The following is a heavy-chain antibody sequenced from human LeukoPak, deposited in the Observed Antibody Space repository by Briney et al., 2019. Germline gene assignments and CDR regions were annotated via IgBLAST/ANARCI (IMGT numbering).Heavy chain of an antibody. D-gene: IGHD3-3*01. CDR3: ARDKMKDFYDTTGYDS. J-gene: IGHJ4*02. Sequence: GGSLRLSCAGSGFTFSSYAMSSVRQAPGQGLEWVSGINWSGDSSGYADSAKGRFTISRDNAKHSLFLQMTRLRAEDTALYFCARDKMKDFYDTTGYDSWGQGTLVTVSS. CDR2: INWSGDSS. CDR1: GFTFSSYA. V-gene: IGHV3-20*04.